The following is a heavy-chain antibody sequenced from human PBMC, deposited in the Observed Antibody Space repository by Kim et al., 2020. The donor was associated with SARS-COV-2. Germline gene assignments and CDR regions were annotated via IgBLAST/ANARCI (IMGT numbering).Heavy chain of an antibody. CDR2: SRNRRQSYST. Sequence: GGSLRLSCEVSGLTFSDQYMDWIRQRPGKGLEWVARSRNRRQSYSTEYAASVRDRFIISRDGSGNSLYLRMNNLETEDTAVYFCTRVVEGSGRNDYWGLG. CDR1: GLTFSDQY. V-gene: IGHV3-72*01. CDR3: TRVVEGSGRNDY. J-gene: IGHJ4*02. D-gene: IGHD5-12*01.